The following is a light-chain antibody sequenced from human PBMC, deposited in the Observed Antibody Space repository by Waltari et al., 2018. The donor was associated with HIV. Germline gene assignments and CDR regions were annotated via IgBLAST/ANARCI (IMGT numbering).Light chain of an antibody. CDR3: QQSETYPIT. CDR2: GSS. Sequence: DIQLTQSPSFLSAAVGDRVPITCRAHVAISDYLVWYQQKPGTAPKLLIYGSSTLQRGVPSRCSVSGSGTDFILTINSLQPEDVGTYYCQQSETYPITFGQGTRLEIK. V-gene: IGKV1-9*01. J-gene: IGKJ5*01. CDR1: VAISDY.